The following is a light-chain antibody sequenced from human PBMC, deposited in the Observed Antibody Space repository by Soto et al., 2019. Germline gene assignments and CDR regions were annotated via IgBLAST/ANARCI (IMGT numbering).Light chain of an antibody. V-gene: IGKV3-15*01. Sequence: EIVMTQSPSTLSVYQGQRAILSCRASQSLSSNLVWYQQKPGQAPRLLIFGASVRATGVPDRFSGSGSGTDFTLTINSLQSEDFAVYYCQTYNYWPPATFGGGTKVDI. CDR1: QSLSSN. CDR2: GAS. J-gene: IGKJ4*01. CDR3: QTYNYWPPAT.